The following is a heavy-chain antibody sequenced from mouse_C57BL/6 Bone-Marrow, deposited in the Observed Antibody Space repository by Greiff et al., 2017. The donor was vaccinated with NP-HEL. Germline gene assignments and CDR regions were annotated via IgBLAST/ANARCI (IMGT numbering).Heavy chain of an antibody. CDR3: ARMAIPAWFAY. Sequence: VQLQESGPGLVQPSQSLSITCTVSGFSLTSYGVHWVRQSPGKGLEWLGVIWSGGSTDYNAAFISRLSISKDNSKSQVFFKMNSLQADDTAIYYCARMAIPAWFAYWGQGTLVTVSA. CDR2: IWSGGST. J-gene: IGHJ3*01. CDR1: GFSLTSYG. V-gene: IGHV2-2*01.